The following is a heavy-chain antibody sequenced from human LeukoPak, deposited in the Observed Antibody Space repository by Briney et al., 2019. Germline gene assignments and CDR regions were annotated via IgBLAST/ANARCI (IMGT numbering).Heavy chain of an antibody. CDR2: FDPEDGET. D-gene: IGHD3-3*01. CDR1: GYTLTELS. Sequence: GASVKVSCKVSGYTLTELSMHWVRQAPGKGLEWMGGFDPEDGETIYAQKFQGRVAMAEDTSTDTAYMELSSLRSEDTAVYYCVGDEVLRFLEWLFYWGQGTLVTVSS. J-gene: IGHJ4*02. CDR3: VGDEVLRFLEWLFY. V-gene: IGHV1-24*01.